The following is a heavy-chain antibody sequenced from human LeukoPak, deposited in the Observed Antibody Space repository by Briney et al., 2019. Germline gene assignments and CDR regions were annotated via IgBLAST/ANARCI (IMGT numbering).Heavy chain of an antibody. J-gene: IGHJ5*02. D-gene: IGHD5-12*01. CDR2: INHSGST. Sequence: PSETLSLTCAVYGGSFSGYYWSWIRQPPGKGLEWIGEINHSGSTNYNPSLESRVTISVDTYKNQFSLKLSSVTAADTAVYYCANRIGANWFDPWGQGTLVTVSS. CDR1: GGSFSGYY. CDR3: ANRIGANWFDP. V-gene: IGHV4-34*01.